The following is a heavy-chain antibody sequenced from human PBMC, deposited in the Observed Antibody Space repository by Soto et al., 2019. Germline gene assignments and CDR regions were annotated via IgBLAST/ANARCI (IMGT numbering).Heavy chain of an antibody. CDR2: IIPIFGTA. CDR3: ARPSRYCSSTSCFMGYFDL. CDR1: GGTFSSYA. D-gene: IGHD2-2*01. Sequence: QVQLVQSGAEVKKPGSSVKVSCKASGGTFSSYAISWVRQAPGQGLEWMGGIIPIFGTANYAQKFQGRVTITADESTSTAYMELSSLRSEDTAVYYCARPSRYCSSTSCFMGYFDLWGSGTLVTVSS. V-gene: IGHV1-69*01. J-gene: IGHJ2*01.